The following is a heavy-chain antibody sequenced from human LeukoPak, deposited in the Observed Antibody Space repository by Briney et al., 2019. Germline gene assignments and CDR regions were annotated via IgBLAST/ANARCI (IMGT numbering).Heavy chain of an antibody. D-gene: IGHD3-3*01. CDR2: ITNDGSST. CDR1: GLTFSSHW. CDR3: LLIILGGSSQH. J-gene: IGHJ1*01. V-gene: IGHV3-74*01. Sequence: GGSLRLSCAAFGLTFSSHWMHWVRQAPGKGLVWVSRITNDGSSTTYADSVKGRFTTSRDNAKNTFYLQMNSLRVEDTAVYYCLLIILGGSSQHWGQGTLVTVSS.